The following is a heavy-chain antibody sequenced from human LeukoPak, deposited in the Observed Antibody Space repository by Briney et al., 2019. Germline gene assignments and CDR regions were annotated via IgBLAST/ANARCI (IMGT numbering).Heavy chain of an antibody. CDR3: ARDRQGWYSSSSGY. CDR2: ISSSSSYI. Sequence: PGGSLRLSCAASGFTFSSYNMNWVRQAPGKGLEWVSSISSSSSYIYYADSVKGRFTISRDNAKNSLYLQMNSLRAEDTAVYYCARDRQGWYSSSSGYWGQGTLVTVSS. J-gene: IGHJ4*02. CDR1: GFTFSSYN. V-gene: IGHV3-21*01. D-gene: IGHD6-6*01.